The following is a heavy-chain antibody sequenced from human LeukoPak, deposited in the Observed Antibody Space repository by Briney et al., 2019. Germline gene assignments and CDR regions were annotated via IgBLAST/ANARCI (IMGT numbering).Heavy chain of an antibody. CDR1: GFTFSSYA. Sequence: GGSLRLSCAASGFTFSSYAMSWVRQAPGKGLEWVSAISGSGGSTFYADSVKGRFTISRDNSKNTLYLQMNSLRAEDTAVYYCAKVWVVRGTAYDYWGQGTLVTVSS. CDR3: AKVWVVRGTAYDY. J-gene: IGHJ4*02. CDR2: ISGSGGST. D-gene: IGHD3-10*01. V-gene: IGHV3-23*01.